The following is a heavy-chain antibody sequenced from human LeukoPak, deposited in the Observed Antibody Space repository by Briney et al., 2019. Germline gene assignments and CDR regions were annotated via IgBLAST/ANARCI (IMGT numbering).Heavy chain of an antibody. V-gene: IGHV4-59*01. D-gene: IGHD1-1*01. CDR1: GGSISSYY. CDR3: ARDRTGLDY. Sequence: SETLSLTCTVSGGSISSYYWSWIRQPPGKGLEWIGYIYYSGSTNYNPSLKSRVTISVDTSKSQFSLKLSSVTAADTAVYYCARDRTGLDYWGQGTLVTVSS. CDR2: IYYSGST. J-gene: IGHJ4*02.